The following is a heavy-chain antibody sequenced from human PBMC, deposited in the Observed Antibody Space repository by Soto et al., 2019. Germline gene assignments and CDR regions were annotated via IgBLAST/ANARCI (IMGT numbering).Heavy chain of an antibody. CDR2: IYYSGST. D-gene: IGHD6-6*01. Sequence: PSETLSLTCTVSGGSISSGVYYWSWIRQHPGKGLEWIGYIYYSGSTYYNPSLKSRVTISVDTSKNQFSLKLSSVTAADTAVYYCAREPSSSSFVYYYYGMDVWGQGTTVTVS. CDR1: GGSISSGVYY. CDR3: AREPSSSSFVYYYYGMDV. J-gene: IGHJ6*02. V-gene: IGHV4-31*03.